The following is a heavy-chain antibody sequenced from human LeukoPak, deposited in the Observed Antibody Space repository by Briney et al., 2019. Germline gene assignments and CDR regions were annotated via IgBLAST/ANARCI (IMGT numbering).Heavy chain of an antibody. V-gene: IGHV3-21*01. CDR1: GFAFSTYY. Sequence: PGGCLRLSCAASGFAFSTYYMTWVRQAPGKGLEWVSSISETGTYIYYADSLKGRFTISRDNAKNSLYLQMNSLSAEDTAVYYCARALVVITLDAFDIWGQGTMVTVSS. D-gene: IGHD3-22*01. CDR3: ARALVVITLDAFDI. CDR2: ISETGTYI. J-gene: IGHJ3*02.